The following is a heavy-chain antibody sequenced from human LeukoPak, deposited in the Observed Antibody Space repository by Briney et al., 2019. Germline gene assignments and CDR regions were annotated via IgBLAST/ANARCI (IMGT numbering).Heavy chain of an antibody. V-gene: IGHV4-4*09. D-gene: IGHD6-19*01. CDR1: GGSISSYY. J-gene: IGHJ3*02. Sequence: SETLSLTCTVSGGSISSYYWSWIRPRPGKWLEWIGYIYTSGSTNYNPSLKSRVTISVDTSKNQFSLKLSSVTAADTAVYYCARGYSSGLSAAFDIWGQGTMVTVSS. CDR2: IYTSGST. CDR3: ARGYSSGLSAAFDI.